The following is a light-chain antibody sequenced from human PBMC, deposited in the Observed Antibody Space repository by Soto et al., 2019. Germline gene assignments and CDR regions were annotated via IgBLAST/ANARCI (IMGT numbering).Light chain of an antibody. Sequence: VLTQCPGTVSLSPGERATLSCRASQTVSNNYFTWYQQKPGPDPRLRIFGSSDRTTGVPDTFSGSGPGTDFTLAISRLEPEDFAVYYCPQYGSSPPYTCGQGTELEIK. V-gene: IGKV3-20*01. CDR3: PQYGSSPPYT. J-gene: IGKJ2*01. CDR2: GSS. CDR1: QTVSNNY.